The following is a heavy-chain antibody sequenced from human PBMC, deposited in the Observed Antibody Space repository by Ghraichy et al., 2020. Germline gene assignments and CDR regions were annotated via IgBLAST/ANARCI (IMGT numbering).Heavy chain of an antibody. CDR2: IYPGDSDT. J-gene: IGHJ3*02. D-gene: IGHD3-22*01. CDR1: GYSFTSYW. CDR3: ARQEIAAPYYYDSSGNDAFDI. V-gene: IGHV5-51*01. Sequence: GESLNISCKGSGYSFTSYWIGWVRQMPGKGLEWMGIIYPGDSDTRYSPSFQGQVTISADKSISTAYLQWSSLKASDTAMYYCARQEIAAPYYYDSSGNDAFDIWGQGTMVTVSS.